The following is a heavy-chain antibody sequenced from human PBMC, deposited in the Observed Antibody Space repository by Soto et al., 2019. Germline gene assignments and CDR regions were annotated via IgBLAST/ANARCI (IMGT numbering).Heavy chain of an antibody. Sequence: SVKGSCKAAGFTLTSSAMQWVRQARGQRLEWIGWIVVGSGNTNYAQKFQERVTITRDMSTSTAYTELSSLRSEDTAVYYCAAGERIVVVPAASDAFDIWGQGTMVTVSS. CDR1: GFTLTSSA. J-gene: IGHJ3*02. V-gene: IGHV1-58*02. CDR3: AAGERIVVVPAASDAFDI. D-gene: IGHD2-2*01. CDR2: IVVGSGNT.